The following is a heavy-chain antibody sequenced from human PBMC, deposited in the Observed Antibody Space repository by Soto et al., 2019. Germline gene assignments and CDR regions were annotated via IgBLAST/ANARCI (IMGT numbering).Heavy chain of an antibody. Sequence: ASVKVSCKASGGTFSSYAISWVRQAPGQGLEWMGGIIPIFGTANYAQKFQGRVTITADESTSTAYMELSSLRSEDTAVYYCARRCSSTSCYPPRTYYYGMDVWGQGTTVTVSS. D-gene: IGHD2-2*01. J-gene: IGHJ6*02. CDR3: ARRCSSTSCYPPRTYYYGMDV. CDR2: IIPIFGTA. CDR1: GGTFSSYA. V-gene: IGHV1-69*13.